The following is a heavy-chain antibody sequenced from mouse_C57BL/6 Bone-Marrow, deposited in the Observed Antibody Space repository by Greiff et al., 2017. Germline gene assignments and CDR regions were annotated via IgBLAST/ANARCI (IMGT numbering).Heavy chain of an antibody. Sequence: QVQLQQSGAELVRPGASVKMSCKASGYTFTSYNMHWVKQTPRQGLEWIGALYPGNGATSSNQKFKGKATLTVDKSSSTAYVQPSSLTSEDSAVYFCARVLRSSVMDYWGQGTSVTVSS. CDR2: LYPGNGAT. CDR3: ARVLRSSVMDY. V-gene: IGHV1-12*01. J-gene: IGHJ4*01. D-gene: IGHD1-1*01. CDR1: GYTFTSYN.